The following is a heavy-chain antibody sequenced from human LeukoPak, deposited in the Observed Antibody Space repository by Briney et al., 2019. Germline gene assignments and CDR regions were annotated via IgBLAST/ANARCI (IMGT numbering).Heavy chain of an antibody. V-gene: IGHV3-15*01. CDR3: TTDSYCGGDCYSYYYYYMDV. J-gene: IGHJ6*03. CDR2: IKSKTDGGTT. Sequence: WIRQPPGKGLEWVGRIKSKTDGGTTDYAAPVKGRFTISRDDSKNTLYLQMNSLKTEDTAVYYCTTDSYCGGDCYSYYYYYMDVWGKGTTVTVSS. D-gene: IGHD2-21*02.